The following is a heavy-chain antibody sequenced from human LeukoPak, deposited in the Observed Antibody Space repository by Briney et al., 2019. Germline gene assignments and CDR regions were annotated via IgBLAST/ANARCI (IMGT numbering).Heavy chain of an antibody. Sequence: PGGSLRLSCAASEFSVGSNYMTWVRQAPGKGLEWVSLIYSGGSTYYADSVKGRFTISRDNSKNTLYLQMNSLRAEDTAVYYCARVFPLLYYMDVWGKGTMVTISS. CDR2: IYSGGST. CDR1: EFSVGSNY. V-gene: IGHV3-66*01. CDR3: ARVFPLLYYMDV. J-gene: IGHJ6*03.